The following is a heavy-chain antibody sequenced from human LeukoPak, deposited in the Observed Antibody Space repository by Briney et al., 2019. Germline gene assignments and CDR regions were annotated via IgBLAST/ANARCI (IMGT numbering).Heavy chain of an antibody. J-gene: IGHJ4*02. D-gene: IGHD3-22*01. V-gene: IGHV3-23*01. Sequence: PGRSLRLSCAASGFTFSSYGMHWVRQAPGKGLEWVSAISGSGGSTYYADSVKGRFTISRDNSKNTLYLQMNSLRAEDTAVYYCAKDNYYYDSSGYYLDYWGQGTLVTVSS. CDR1: GFTFSSYG. CDR3: AKDNYYYDSSGYYLDY. CDR2: ISGSGGST.